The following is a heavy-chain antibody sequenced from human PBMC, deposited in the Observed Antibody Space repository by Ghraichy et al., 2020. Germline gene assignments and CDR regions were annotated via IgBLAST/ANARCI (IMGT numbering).Heavy chain of an antibody. V-gene: IGHV4-39*01. CDR2: IYYGGST. Sequence: SETLSLTCSVSGGSLSSSSYYWGWIRQPPGKGLEWIGSIYYGGSTYYNPSLKSRVTISVDTSKYQFSLKLSSVTAADTAVYYCARQPWNGHFDMWGQGTMVTVSS. CDR3: ARQPWNGHFDM. D-gene: IGHD1-1*01. J-gene: IGHJ3*02. CDR1: GGSLSSSSYY.